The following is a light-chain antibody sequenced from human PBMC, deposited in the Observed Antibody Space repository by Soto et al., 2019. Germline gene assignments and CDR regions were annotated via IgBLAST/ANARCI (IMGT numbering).Light chain of an antibody. J-gene: IGKJ1*01. CDR1: QSVSSSY. Sequence: EIVLTQSPGTLSLSPGERATLSCRASQSVSSSYLAWYQQKPGQAPRLLIYGESSRATGIPARFSGSGSGTDLTLTISRLEPEDFAVYYCQQYGSSSWTFGQGTKVDIK. CDR2: GES. CDR3: QQYGSSSWT. V-gene: IGKV3-20*01.